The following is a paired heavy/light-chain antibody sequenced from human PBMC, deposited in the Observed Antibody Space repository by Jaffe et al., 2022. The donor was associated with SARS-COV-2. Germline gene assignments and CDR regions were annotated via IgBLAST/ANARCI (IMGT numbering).Light chain of an antibody. J-gene: IGKJ1*01. CDR3: QQYGSFVT. CDR1: QSVSSSY. CDR2: GAS. V-gene: IGKV3-20*01. Sequence: EIVLTQSPGTLSLSPGERATLSCRASQSVSSSYLAWYQQKPGQAPRLLIYGASSRATGIPDRFSGSGSGTDFTLTISRLEPEDFAVYYCQQYGSFVTFGQGTKVEIK.
Heavy chain of an antibody. CDR1: GYTFTGYY. D-gene: IGHD1-26*01. CDR3: ARIPLPQVVGATTGVYYYGMDV. J-gene: IGHJ6*02. CDR2: INPNSGGT. Sequence: QVQLVQSGAEVKKPGASVKVSCKASGYTFTGYYMHWVRQAPGQGLEWMGRINPNSGGTNYAQKFQGRVTMTRDTSISTAYMELSRLRSDDTAVYYCARIPLPQVVGATTGVYYYGMDVWGQGTTVTVSS. V-gene: IGHV1-2*06.